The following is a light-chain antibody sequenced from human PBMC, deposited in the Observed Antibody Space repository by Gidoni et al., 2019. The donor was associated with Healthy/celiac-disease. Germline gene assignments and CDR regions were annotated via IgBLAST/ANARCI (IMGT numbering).Light chain of an antibody. J-gene: IGLJ2*01. V-gene: IGLV3-21*04. CDR1: NIGSKS. CDR2: YDS. Sequence: SYVLPQPPSVSVAPGKTARITCGGNNIGSKSVHWYQQKPGQAPVLVIYYDSDRPSGIPERFSGSNSGNTATLTISRVEAADEADYYCQVWDSSSDLRIGGGTKLTVL. CDR3: QVWDSSSDLR.